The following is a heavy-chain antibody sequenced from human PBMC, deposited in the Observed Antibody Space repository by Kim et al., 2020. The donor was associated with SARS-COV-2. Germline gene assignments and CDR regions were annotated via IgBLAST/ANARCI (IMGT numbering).Heavy chain of an antibody. CDR1: GFTFSNYG. Sequence: GGSLRLSCVASGFTFSNYGMHWVRQAPGKGLEWVGIVSYEGINTYYAGSVAGRFSISRDNSKNTLYLQMNSLRTEDTALYYCVKEAAFTTIVVDYYFDYWGQGTLVTVSS. D-gene: IGHD3-22*01. V-gene: IGHV3-30*18. CDR2: VSYEGINT. J-gene: IGHJ4*02. CDR3: VKEAAFTTIVVDYYFDY.